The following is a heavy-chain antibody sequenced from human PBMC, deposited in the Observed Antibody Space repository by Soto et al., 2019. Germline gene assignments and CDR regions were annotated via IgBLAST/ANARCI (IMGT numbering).Heavy chain of an antibody. V-gene: IGHV1-69*01. CDR1: GGTFSSYA. J-gene: IGHJ6*02. Sequence: QVQLVQSGAEVQKPGSSVKVSCKASGGTFSSYAISWVRQAPGQGLEWMGGIIPIFGTANYAQKFQGRVTITADESTSTAYMELSSLRSEDTAVYYCARHCSGGSCYSMAHYYYYYGMDVWGQGTTVTVSS. D-gene: IGHD2-15*01. CDR3: ARHCSGGSCYSMAHYYYYYGMDV. CDR2: IIPIFGTA.